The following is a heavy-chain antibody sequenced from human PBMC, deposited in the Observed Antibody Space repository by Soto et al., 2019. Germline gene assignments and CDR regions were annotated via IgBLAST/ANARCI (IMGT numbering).Heavy chain of an antibody. CDR1: GFTFSSYD. Sequence: GGSLRLSCAASGFTFSSYDMHWVRQATGKGLEWVSAIGTAGDTYYPGSVKGRFTISRENVKNSLYLQMNSLRAGDTAVYYCARRGYYDSSGYAFDIWGQGTMVTVSS. V-gene: IGHV3-13*01. D-gene: IGHD3-22*01. J-gene: IGHJ3*02. CDR3: ARRGYYDSSGYAFDI. CDR2: IGTAGDT.